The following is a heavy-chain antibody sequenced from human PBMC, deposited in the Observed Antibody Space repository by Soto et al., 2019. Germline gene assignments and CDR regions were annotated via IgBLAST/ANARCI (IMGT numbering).Heavy chain of an antibody. D-gene: IGHD4-17*01. CDR2: VSYDGSDT. V-gene: IGHV3-30*01. Sequence: QVQLVESGGGVVQPGRSLRLSCAASGFTFSRYAIHWVRQAPGKGLEWVAVVSYDGSDTFYADSVKGRFTISRDNSENTLYLQMNSLKPEDTAVYYCARDFGDYESYYYGMDVWGQGTTVTVSS. CDR1: GFTFSRYA. CDR3: ARDFGDYESYYYGMDV. J-gene: IGHJ6*02.